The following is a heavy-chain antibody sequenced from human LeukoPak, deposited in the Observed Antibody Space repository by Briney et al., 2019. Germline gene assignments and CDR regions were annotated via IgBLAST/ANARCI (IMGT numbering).Heavy chain of an antibody. V-gene: IGHV3-23*01. J-gene: IGHJ4*02. Sequence: GGSLRLSCAASGFTFSSYAMSWVHQAPGEGLQWVSGISGSGSGTYYADSVRGRFTISRDNSKNTLYLQMNSLRAEDTAVYYCAKVINSGYYYYFDYWGQGTLVTVSS. CDR2: ISGSGSGT. CDR3: AKVINSGYYYYFDY. D-gene: IGHD3-22*01. CDR1: GFTFSSYA.